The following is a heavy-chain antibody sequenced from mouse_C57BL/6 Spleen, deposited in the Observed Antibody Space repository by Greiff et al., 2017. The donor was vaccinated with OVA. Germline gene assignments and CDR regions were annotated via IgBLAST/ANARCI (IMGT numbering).Heavy chain of an antibody. CDR2: IWTGGGT. J-gene: IGHJ4*01. D-gene: IGHD2-5*01. Sequence: VKLMESGPGLVAPSQSLSITCTVSGFSLTSYAISWVRQPPGKGLEWLGVIWTGGGTNYNSALKSRLSISKDNSKSQVFLKMNSLQTDDTARYYCARKGDLYSNYGYYAMDYWGQGTSVTVSS. V-gene: IGHV2-9-1*01. CDR1: GFSLTSYA. CDR3: ARKGDLYSNYGYYAMDY.